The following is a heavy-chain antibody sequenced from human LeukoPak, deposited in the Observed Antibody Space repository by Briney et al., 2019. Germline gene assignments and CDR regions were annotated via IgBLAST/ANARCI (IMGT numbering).Heavy chain of an antibody. J-gene: IGHJ4*02. CDR2: IYYSGSA. Sequence: SETLSLTCSVSGGSISNYYWSWIRQPPGKGLEWIGHIYYSGSANYNPSLKSRVTISVDTSKNRFSLKLSSVTAADTAVYYCATEGDRSGYFDYWGQGTLVTVSS. V-gene: IGHV4-59*12. CDR1: GGSISNYY. CDR3: ATEGDRSGYFDY. D-gene: IGHD3-22*01.